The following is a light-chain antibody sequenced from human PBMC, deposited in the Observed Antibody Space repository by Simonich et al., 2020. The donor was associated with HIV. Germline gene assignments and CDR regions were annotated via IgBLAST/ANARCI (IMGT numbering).Light chain of an antibody. J-gene: IGKJ4*01. CDR1: QSVSSN. CDR3: QQHNNWPLT. Sequence: EIVMTQSPATLSVSPGESPTLSCRASQSVSSNLAWYQQRPGQAPSLLIYAASTRATGIPARFSGSGSGTEFTLTISSMQSEDFAVYYCQQHNNWPLTFGGGTKVEIK. V-gene: IGKV3-15*01. CDR2: AAS.